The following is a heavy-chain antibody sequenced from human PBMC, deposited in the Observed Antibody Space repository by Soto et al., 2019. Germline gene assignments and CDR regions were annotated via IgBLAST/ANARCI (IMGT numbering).Heavy chain of an antibody. V-gene: IGHV1-18*01. J-gene: IGHJ5*02. CDR2: ISAYNGNT. CDR1: GYTFTSYG. Sequence: ASVKVSCKASGYTFTSYGISWVRQAPGQGLEWMGWISAYNGNTNYAQKLQGRVTMTTDTSTSTAYMELRSLRSDDTAVYYCARVGPPSREAAAGSGNWFDPWGQGTLVTVSS. CDR3: ARVGPPSREAAAGSGNWFDP. D-gene: IGHD6-13*01.